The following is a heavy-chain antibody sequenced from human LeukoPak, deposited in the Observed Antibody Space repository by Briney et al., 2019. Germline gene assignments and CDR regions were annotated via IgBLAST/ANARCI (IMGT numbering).Heavy chain of an antibody. D-gene: IGHD6-13*01. CDR2: IYTGGST. CDR1: GGSISSATYY. CDR3: ARDERTYSSSWSPFDY. Sequence: SETLSLTCTVSGGSISSATYYWSWIRQPAGKGLEWIGRIYTGGSTNYNPSLKSRVTISVDTSKNQFSLKLSSVTAADTAVYYCARDERTYSSSWSPFDYWGQGTLVTVSS. V-gene: IGHV4-61*02. J-gene: IGHJ4*02.